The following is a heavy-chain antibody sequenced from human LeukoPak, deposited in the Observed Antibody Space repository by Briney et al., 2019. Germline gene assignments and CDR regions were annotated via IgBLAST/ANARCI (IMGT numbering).Heavy chain of an antibody. CDR3: ARDLGGIAAADKADY. D-gene: IGHD6-13*01. CDR2: ISAYNGNT. J-gene: IGHJ4*02. V-gene: IGHV1-18*01. Sequence: ASVKVSCKASGYTFTSYGISWVRQVPGQGLEWMGWISAYNGNTNYAQKLQGRVTMTTDTSTSTAYMELRSLRSDDTAVYYCARDLGGIAAADKADYWGQGTLVTVSS. CDR1: GYTFTSYG.